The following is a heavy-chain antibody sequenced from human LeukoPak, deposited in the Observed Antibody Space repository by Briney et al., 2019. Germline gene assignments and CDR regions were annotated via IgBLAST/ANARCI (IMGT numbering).Heavy chain of an antibody. Sequence: GGSLRLSCAASGFTLSGHAIHWVRQAPAKGLEWVAVISSDGRDKHHADSVKGRFTISRDNSKNTLYLQTNSLRAEDTAVYYCARDLRRFAAYYFDYWGQGTLVTVSS. J-gene: IGHJ4*02. D-gene: IGHD5/OR15-5a*01. V-gene: IGHV3-30*03. CDR2: ISSDGRDK. CDR1: GFTLSGHA. CDR3: ARDLRRFAAYYFDY.